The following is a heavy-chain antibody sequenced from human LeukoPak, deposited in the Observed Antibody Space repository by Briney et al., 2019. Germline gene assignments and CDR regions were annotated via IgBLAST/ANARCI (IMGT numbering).Heavy chain of an antibody. J-gene: IGHJ2*01. Sequence: SETLSLTCAVSGGSVSSGDYSWSWIRQPPGKGLEWIGYIYDSGSTYSNPSLKSRVTMAVDRSSNRISLRLTSVTAADTAVYYCARSYWKRLPDVHWFFDLWGRGILVTVSS. D-gene: IGHD3-16*01. CDR3: ARSYWKRLPDVHWFFDL. V-gene: IGHV4-30-2*01. CDR2: IYDSGST. CDR1: GGSVSSGDYS.